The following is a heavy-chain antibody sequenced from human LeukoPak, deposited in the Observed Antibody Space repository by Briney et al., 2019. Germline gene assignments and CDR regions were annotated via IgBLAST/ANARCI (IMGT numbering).Heavy chain of an antibody. CDR1: GDAIKYY. V-gene: IGHV4-4*07. CDR2: FHVPGGA. Sequence: PSETLSLTCTVSGDAIKYYWSWIRQPAGKGLEWIGRFHVPGGADHYPSLSSRVTLSIDTSKSRLSLNLTSVTAADTAVYYCARETDLESPFTYSYMDVWGKGTTVTVSS. CDR3: ARETDLESPFTYSYMDV. J-gene: IGHJ6*03.